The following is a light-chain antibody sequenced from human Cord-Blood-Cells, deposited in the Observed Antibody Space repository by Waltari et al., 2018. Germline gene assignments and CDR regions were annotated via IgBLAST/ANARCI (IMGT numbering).Light chain of an antibody. V-gene: IGKV1-33*01. CDR3: QQGLT. J-gene: IGKJ4*01. CDR2: DAS. CDR1: QDISNY. Sequence: DIQMTQSPSSLSASVGDRVTITCQASQDISNYLNWYQQKPGKAPKLLIYDASNLETGVLSRFSGSGSGTDFTFTISSLQPEDIATYYCQQGLTFGGGTKVEIK.